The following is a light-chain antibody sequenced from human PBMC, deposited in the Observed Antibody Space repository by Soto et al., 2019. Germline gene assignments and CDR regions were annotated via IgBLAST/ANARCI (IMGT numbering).Light chain of an antibody. J-gene: IGLJ1*01. Sequence: QSVLTQPASVSGSRGQSITISSTGTSSDVGAYNFVSWYQQHPGKLPKLMIFDVSRRPSGVSDRFSGSKSGNTASLTISGLQAEDEGDYYCSSYTSSSTHVFGSGTKLTVL. V-gene: IGLV2-14*03. CDR2: DVS. CDR1: SSDVGAYNF. CDR3: SSYTSSSTHV.